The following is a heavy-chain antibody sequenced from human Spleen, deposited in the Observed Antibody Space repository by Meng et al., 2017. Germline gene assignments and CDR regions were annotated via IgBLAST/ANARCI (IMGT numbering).Heavy chain of an antibody. V-gene: IGHV1-69*05. Sequence: VKVSCKASGGTFSSYAISWVRQAPGQGLEWMGGIIPIIGTAKYAQKFQGRVTITTDESTSTAYMELSSLRSEDTAVYYCARVPAHGIAAAGNDFDYWGQGTLVTVSS. J-gene: IGHJ4*02. CDR2: IIPIIGTA. CDR3: ARVPAHGIAAAGNDFDY. CDR1: GGTFSSYA. D-gene: IGHD6-13*01.